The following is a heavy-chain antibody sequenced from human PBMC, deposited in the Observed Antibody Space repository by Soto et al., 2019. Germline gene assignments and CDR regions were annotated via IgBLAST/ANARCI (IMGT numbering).Heavy chain of an antibody. CDR1: GGSISSGGYY. J-gene: IGHJ1*01. D-gene: IGHD2-15*01. CDR2: IYYSGST. V-gene: IGHV4-31*03. CDR3: ARERKGSGYCSGGSCYSPTAFQH. Sequence: PSETLSLTCTVSGGSISSGGYYWSWIRQHPGKGLERIGYIYYSGSTYYNPSLKSRVTISVDTSKNQFSLKLSSVTAADTAVYYCARERKGSGYCSGGSCYSPTAFQHWGQGTLVTVSS.